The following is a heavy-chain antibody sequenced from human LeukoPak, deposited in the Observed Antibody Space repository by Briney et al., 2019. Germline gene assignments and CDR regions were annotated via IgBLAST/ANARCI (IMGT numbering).Heavy chain of an antibody. J-gene: IGHJ4*02. CDR1: GGTLSSYA. V-gene: IGHV1-69*13. CDR2: IIPIFGTA. Sequence: ASVKVSCKASGGTLSSYAISWVRQAPGQGLEWMGGIIPIFGTANYAQKFQGRVTITADESTSTAYMELSSLRSEDTAVYYCARGSSYDSSGYVFDYWGQGTLVTVSS. CDR3: ARGSSYDSSGYVFDY. D-gene: IGHD3-22*01.